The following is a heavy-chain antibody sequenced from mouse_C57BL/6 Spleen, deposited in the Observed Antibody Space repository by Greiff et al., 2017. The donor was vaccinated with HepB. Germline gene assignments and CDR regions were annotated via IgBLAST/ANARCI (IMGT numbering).Heavy chain of an antibody. D-gene: IGHD1-1*01. V-gene: IGHV5-9-1*02. CDR3: TRSGSMGTHFDY. J-gene: IGHJ2*01. CDR1: GFTFSSYA. CDR2: ISSGGDYI. Sequence: EVHLVESGDGLVKPGGSLKLSCAASGFTFSSYAMSWVRQTPEKRLEWVAYISSGGDYIYYADTVKGRFTIARDNARNTLYLQMSSLTSEDTAMYYFTRSGSMGTHFDYWGKGPTLTVSS.